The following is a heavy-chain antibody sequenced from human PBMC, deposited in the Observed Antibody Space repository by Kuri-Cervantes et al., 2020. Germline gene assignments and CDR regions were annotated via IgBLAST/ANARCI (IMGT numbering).Heavy chain of an antibody. Sequence: GESLKISCAASGFTFSSYSMNWVRQAPGKGLEWVSYISSSSSTIYYADSVKGRFTISRDNAKNSLYLQMNSLRDEDTAVYYCARDYYDSSGYLLAAEHWFDPWGQGTLVTVSS. CDR2: ISSSSSTI. V-gene: IGHV3-48*02. CDR1: GFTFSSYS. CDR3: ARDYYDSSGYLLAAEHWFDP. J-gene: IGHJ5*02. D-gene: IGHD3-22*01.